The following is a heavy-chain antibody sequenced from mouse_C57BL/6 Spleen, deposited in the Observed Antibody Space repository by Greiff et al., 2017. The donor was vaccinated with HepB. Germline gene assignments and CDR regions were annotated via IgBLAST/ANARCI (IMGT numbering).Heavy chain of an antibody. V-gene: IGHV1-22*01. CDR1: GYTFTDYN. D-gene: IGHD2-4*01. Sequence: EVQLQQSGPELVKPGASVKMSCKASGYTFTDYNMHWVKQSHGKSLEWIGYINPNNGGTSYNQKCKGKATLTVNKSSSTAYMELRSRTSEDSAVSYFARDYDYDGPWFAYWGQGTLVTVSA. CDR2: INPNNGGT. CDR3: ARDYDYDGPWFAY. J-gene: IGHJ3*01.